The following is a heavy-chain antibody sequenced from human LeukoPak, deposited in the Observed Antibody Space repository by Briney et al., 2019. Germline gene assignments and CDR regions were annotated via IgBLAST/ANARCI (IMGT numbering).Heavy chain of an antibody. V-gene: IGHV3-66*01. CDR3: ARDHVGSMDV. J-gene: IGHJ6*02. CDR2: IYSGGST. Sequence: PGGSLRLSCAASGFTVSSKHMNWVRQAPGKGLEWVSVIYSGGSTYYADSVKGRFTISRDNAKNSLYLQMNSLRAEDTAVYYCARDHVGSMDVWGQGTTVTVSS. CDR1: GFTVSSKH.